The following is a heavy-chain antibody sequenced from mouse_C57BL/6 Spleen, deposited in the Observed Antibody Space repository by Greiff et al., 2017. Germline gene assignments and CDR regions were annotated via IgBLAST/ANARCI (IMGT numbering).Heavy chain of an antibody. D-gene: IGHD1-1*01. Sequence: VQLKESVAELVRPGASVKLSCTASGFNIKNTYMHWVKQRPEQGLEWIGRIDPANGNTKYAPKFQGKATITADTSSNTAYLQLSSLTSEDTAIYYCARAFYYGSSYRYFDVWGTGTTVTVSS. CDR2: IDPANGNT. CDR3: ARAFYYGSSYRYFDV. CDR1: GFNIKNTY. V-gene: IGHV14-3*01. J-gene: IGHJ1*03.